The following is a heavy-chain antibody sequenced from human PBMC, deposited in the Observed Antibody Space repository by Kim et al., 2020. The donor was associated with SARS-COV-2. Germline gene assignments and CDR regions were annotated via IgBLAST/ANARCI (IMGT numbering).Heavy chain of an antibody. CDR1: GFTFSSYG. CDR2: ISYDGSNK. Sequence: GGSLRLSCAASGFTFSSYGMHWVRQAPGKGLEWVAVISYDGSNKYYADSVKGRFTISRDNSKNTLYLQMNSLRAEDTAVYYCAKGRYSSNPKLLSYYYY. CDR3: AKGRYSSNPKLLSYYYY. V-gene: IGHV3-30*18. J-gene: IGHJ6*01. D-gene: IGHD6-13*01.